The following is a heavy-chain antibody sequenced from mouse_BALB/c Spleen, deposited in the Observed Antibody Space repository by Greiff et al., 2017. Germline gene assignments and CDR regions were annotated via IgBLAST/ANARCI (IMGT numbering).Heavy chain of an antibody. CDR1: GYSITSDYA. CDR3: ARMITTPYWYFDV. Sequence: EVKVEESGPGLVKPSQSLSLTCTVTGYSITSDYAWNWIRQFPGNKLEWMGYISYSGSTSYNPSLKSRISITRDTSKNQFFLQLNSVTTEDTATYYCARMITTPYWYFDVWGAGTTVTVSS. D-gene: IGHD2-4*01. V-gene: IGHV3-2*02. CDR2: ISYSGST. J-gene: IGHJ1*01.